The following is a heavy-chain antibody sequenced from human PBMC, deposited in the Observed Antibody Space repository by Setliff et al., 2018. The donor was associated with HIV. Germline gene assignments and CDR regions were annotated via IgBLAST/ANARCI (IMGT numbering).Heavy chain of an antibody. CDR3: ARVPGYSSGTSYMDV. J-gene: IGHJ6*03. CDR2: INHSGIT. Sequence: LSLTCTVSGGSISSSGYYWGWIRQPPGKGLEWIGEINHSGITKYNPSLKRRVTISVDTSKNQFSLKLRSVTAADTAVYYCARVPGYSSGTSYMDVWGKGTTVTVSS. CDR1: GGSISSSGYY. D-gene: IGHD6-19*01. V-gene: IGHV4-39*07.